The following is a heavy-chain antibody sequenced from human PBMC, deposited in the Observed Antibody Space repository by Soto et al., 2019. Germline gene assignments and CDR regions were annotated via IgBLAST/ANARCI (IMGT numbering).Heavy chain of an antibody. D-gene: IGHD3-3*01. CDR2: IYYSGST. CDR1: GGSISSYY. V-gene: IGHV4-59*01. CDR3: ARAGYDFWSGQIPNWFDP. J-gene: IGHJ5*02. Sequence: SETLSLTCTVSGGSISSYYWSWIRQPPGKGLEWIGYIYYSGSTNYNPSLKSRVTISVDTSKNQFSLKLSSVTAADTAVYYCARAGYDFWSGQIPNWFDPWGQGTLVTVSS.